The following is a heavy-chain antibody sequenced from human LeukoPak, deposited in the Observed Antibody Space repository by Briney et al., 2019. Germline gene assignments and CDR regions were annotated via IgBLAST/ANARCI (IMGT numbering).Heavy chain of an antibody. CDR1: GDSSSGDY. J-gene: IGHJ4*02. CDR3: ARGGGGYNQVYYFDY. CDR2: INHSGST. Sequence: SETLSLTCAVYGDSSSGDYWSWIRQPPGKGLEWIGEINHSGSTNYNPSLKSRVTISVDTSKNQFSLKLSSVTAAVTAVYYCARGGGGYNQVYYFDYWGQGTLVTVSS. D-gene: IGHD5-24*01. V-gene: IGHV4-34*01.